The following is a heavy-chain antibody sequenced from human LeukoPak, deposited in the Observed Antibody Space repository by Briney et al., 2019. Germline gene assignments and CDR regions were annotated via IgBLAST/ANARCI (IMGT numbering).Heavy chain of an antibody. CDR1: GGSTSSGSYY. CDR3: ARDVGWDGTWPY. V-gene: IGHV4-61*02. J-gene: IGHJ4*02. Sequence: PSETLSLTCTVSGGSTSSGSYYWSWIRQPAGKGLEWIGRIYTSGSTNYNPSLKSRVTISVDTSKNQFSLKLSSVTAADTAVYYCARDVGWDGTWPYWGQGTLVTVSS. CDR2: IYTSGST. D-gene: IGHD6-19*01.